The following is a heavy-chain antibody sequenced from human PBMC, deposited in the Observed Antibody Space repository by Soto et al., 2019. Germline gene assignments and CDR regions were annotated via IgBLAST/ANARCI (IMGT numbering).Heavy chain of an antibody. CDR3: ARHVEQFDY. CDR1: GGSISSSSYY. D-gene: IGHD1-1*01. V-gene: IGHV4-39*01. Sequence: SETLSLTCTVSGGSISSSSYYWGWIRQPPGKGLEWIGSIYYSGSTYYNPSLKSRVTISVDTSKNQFSLKLSSVTAADTAVYYCARHVEQFDYWGQGTLVTVSS. CDR2: IYYSGST. J-gene: IGHJ4*02.